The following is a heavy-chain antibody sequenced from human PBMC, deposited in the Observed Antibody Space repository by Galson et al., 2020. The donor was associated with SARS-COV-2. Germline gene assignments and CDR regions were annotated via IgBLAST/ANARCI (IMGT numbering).Heavy chain of an antibody. V-gene: IGHV3-9*01. D-gene: IGHD6-19*01. CDR3: AKDISTSGWYGLDN. CDR1: GFTFDVYA. Sequence: GGSLRLSCAASGFTFDVYAMHWVRQAPGKGLEWVSGISWNSGTIAYADSVKGRFTISRDNAKKSLYLQMNSLRAEDTALYHCAKDISTSGWYGLDNWGQGTLVTVSS. J-gene: IGHJ4*02. CDR2: ISWNSGTI.